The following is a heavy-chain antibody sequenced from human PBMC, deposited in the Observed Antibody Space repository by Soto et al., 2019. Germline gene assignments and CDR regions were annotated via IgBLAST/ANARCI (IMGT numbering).Heavy chain of an antibody. J-gene: IGHJ5*02. CDR3: VRGMVDTGYYDNWFDP. CDR1: GFTFRNYD. D-gene: IGHD3-9*01. CDR2: IDTAGDT. Sequence: EVQLVESGGDSVQSGGSLRLSCIASGFTFRNYDMHWVRQATGKGLEWVSVIDTAGDTYYAGSVKGRFTISREDAKNSLYLQINSLRAGDTAVYYCVRGMVDTGYYDNWFDPWGQGTLVTVSS. V-gene: IGHV3-13*01.